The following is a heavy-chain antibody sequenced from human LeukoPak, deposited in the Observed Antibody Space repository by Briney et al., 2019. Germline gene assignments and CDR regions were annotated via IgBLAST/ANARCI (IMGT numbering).Heavy chain of an antibody. D-gene: IGHD3-10*01. CDR1: GFTFSSYG. J-gene: IGHJ3*02. Sequence: GGSLRLSCAASGFTFSSYGMSWVRQAPGKGLEWVSAISGSGGSTYYADSVKGRFTISRDNAKNTLYLQMNSLRAEDTAVYYCARDSGTAFDIWGQGTMVTVSS. V-gene: IGHV3-23*01. CDR3: ARDSGTAFDI. CDR2: ISGSGGST.